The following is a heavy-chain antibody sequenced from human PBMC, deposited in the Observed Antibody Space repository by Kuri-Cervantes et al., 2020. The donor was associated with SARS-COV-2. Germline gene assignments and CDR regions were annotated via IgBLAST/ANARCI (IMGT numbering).Heavy chain of an antibody. D-gene: IGHD6-19*01. CDR1: GXXFSGYY. Sequence: SETLSLTCAXYGXXFSGYYWSWIRQPPGKGLEWIGEINHSGSTXXNPSLKSRVTISVDTSKNQFSLKLSSVTAPDTAVXYCAXXXIGYSSGXXXWYFDLWGRGTLVTVSS. V-gene: IGHV4-34*01. CDR2: INHSGST. J-gene: IGHJ2*01. CDR3: AXXXIGYSSGXXXWYFDL.